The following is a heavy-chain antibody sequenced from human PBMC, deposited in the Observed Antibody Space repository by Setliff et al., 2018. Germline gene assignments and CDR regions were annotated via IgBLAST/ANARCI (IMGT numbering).Heavy chain of an antibody. CDR2: INPNSGDT. J-gene: IGHJ4*02. D-gene: IGHD3-3*01. Sequence: GASVKVSCKASGYTFTGYYIHWVRQAPGQGIEWMGWINPNSGDTNYAQKFQGRVTMTRDTSITTAYMEVSRMRSDDTAVYYCARVPRLEWLLPTFDSWGQGTLVTVSS. CDR3: ARVPRLEWLLPTFDS. V-gene: IGHV1-2*02. CDR1: GYTFTGYY.